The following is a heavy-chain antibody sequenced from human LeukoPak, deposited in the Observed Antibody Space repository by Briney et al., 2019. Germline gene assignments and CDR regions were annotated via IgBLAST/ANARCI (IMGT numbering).Heavy chain of an antibody. CDR1: GFIFSSYS. D-gene: IGHD2-2*01. CDR2: ISSSSSDI. CDR3: ARDLPAAVD. J-gene: IGHJ4*02. Sequence: GGSLRLSCAASGFIFSSYSMSWVRQAPGKGLEWVSFISSSSSDIYHADSVKGRFTISRDNAKNSLFLQMNSLRAEDTAVYYCARDLPAAVDWGQGTLVTVSS. V-gene: IGHV3-21*01.